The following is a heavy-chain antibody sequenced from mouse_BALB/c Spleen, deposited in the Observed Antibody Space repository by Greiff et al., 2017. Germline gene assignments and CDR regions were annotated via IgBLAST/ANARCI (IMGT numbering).Heavy chain of an antibody. CDR1: GYTFTSYT. D-gene: IGHD1-1*01. CDR2: INPSSGYT. Sequence: QVQLQQSAAELARPGASVKMSCKASGYTFTSYTMHWVKQRPGQGLEWIGYINPSSGYTEYNQKFKDKTTLTADKSSSTAYMQLSSLTSEDSAVYYCARSLYYYGSSYRYFDDWGAGTTVTVSS. J-gene: IGHJ1*01. CDR3: ARSLYYYGSSYRYFDD. V-gene: IGHV1-4*02.